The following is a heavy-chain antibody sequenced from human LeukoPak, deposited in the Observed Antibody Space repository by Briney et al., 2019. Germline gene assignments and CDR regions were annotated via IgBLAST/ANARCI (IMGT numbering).Heavy chain of an antibody. D-gene: IGHD4-17*01. J-gene: IGHJ3*02. CDR2: IYTSGST. CDR1: GGSISSYY. CDR3: AGGPHYGDYPAFDI. Sequence: PSETLSLTCTVSGGSISSYYWSWIRQPAGKGLEWIGRIYTSGSTNYNPSLKSRVTMSVDTSKNQFSLKLSSVTAADTAVYYCAGGPHYGDYPAFDIWGQGTMVTVSS. V-gene: IGHV4-4*07.